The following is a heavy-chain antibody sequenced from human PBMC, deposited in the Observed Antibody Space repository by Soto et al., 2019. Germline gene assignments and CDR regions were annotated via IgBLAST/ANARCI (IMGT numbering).Heavy chain of an antibody. D-gene: IGHD6-13*01. J-gene: IGHJ6*02. CDR3: AKDEQQQLPSYYYYYGMDV. V-gene: IGHV3-30*18. CDR2: ISYDGSNK. CDR1: GFTFSSYG. Sequence: GGSLRLSCAASGFTFSSYGMHWVRQAPGKGLEWVAVISYDGSNKYYADSVKGRFTISRDNSKNTLYLQMNSLRAEDTAVYYCAKDEQQQLPSYYYYYGMDVWGQGTTVTVSS.